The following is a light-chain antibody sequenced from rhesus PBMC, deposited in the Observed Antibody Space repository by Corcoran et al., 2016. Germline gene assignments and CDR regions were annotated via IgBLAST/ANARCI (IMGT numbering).Light chain of an antibody. Sequence: DIQMTQSPSSLSASVGDTVTITFRASQGISSYLNWFQQKPGKSPKYLIYDASSLESGVPSRFSGSGSGTDFTLTISSLQHEDFAAYYCLQHNSYPHSFGQGTKVEIK. J-gene: IGKJ2*01. CDR2: DAS. V-gene: IGKV1-28*03. CDR3: LQHNSYPHS. CDR1: QGISSY.